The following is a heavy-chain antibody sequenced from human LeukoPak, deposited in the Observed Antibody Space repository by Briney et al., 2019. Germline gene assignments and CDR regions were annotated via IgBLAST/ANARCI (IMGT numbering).Heavy chain of an antibody. CDR2: ISWNSGSI. CDR3: AKDGMATTRSYYGMDV. D-gene: IGHD5-24*01. Sequence: PGGSLRVSCVASGFNFENYAMHSVRQAPGKGVESVSGISWNSGSINYADSVRGRFTISRDNAKNYLYLQMNTLRPEDTGLYYCAKDGMATTRSYYGMDVWGQGTTVTVSS. J-gene: IGHJ6*02. CDR1: GFNFENYA. V-gene: IGHV3-9*01.